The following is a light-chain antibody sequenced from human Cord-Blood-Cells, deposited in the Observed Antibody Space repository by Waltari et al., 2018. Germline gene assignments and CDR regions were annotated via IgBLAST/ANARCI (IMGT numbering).Light chain of an antibody. Sequence: QSALTQPASVSGSPGQSITISCTGPSSDVGGYNYVSWYQQHPGKAPKIKIYDFSNRPTGVSKRFSGSKSGNTASLTISGLQAEDEADYYCSSYTSSSTLVVFGGGTKLTVL. CDR1: SSDVGGYNY. CDR2: DFS. CDR3: SSYTSSSTLVV. J-gene: IGLJ2*01. V-gene: IGLV2-14*01.